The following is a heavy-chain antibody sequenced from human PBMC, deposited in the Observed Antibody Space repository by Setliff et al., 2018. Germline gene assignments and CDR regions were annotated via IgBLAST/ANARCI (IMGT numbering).Heavy chain of an antibody. CDR3: ARTTDLRYFVPDY. CDR1: GGTFSSYG. D-gene: IGHD3-9*01. J-gene: IGHJ4*02. CDR2: IIPMSGAA. V-gene: IGHV1-69*06. Sequence: RASVKVSCKASGGTFSSYGSSWVRQAPGQGLEWMGGIIPMSGAANYAQKFQGRVTITADKSTSTAYMELSSLRSEDTAVYYCARTTDLRYFVPDYWGQGTLVTVSS.